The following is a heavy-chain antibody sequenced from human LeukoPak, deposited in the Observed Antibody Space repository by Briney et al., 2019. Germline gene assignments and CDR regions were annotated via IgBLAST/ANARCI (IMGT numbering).Heavy chain of an antibody. D-gene: IGHD3-9*01. Sequence: GGSLRLSCAASGFTFSSYGMHWVRQAPGKGLEWVAFIRYDGSNKYYADSVKGRFTISRDNSKNTLYLQMNSLRAEDTAVYYCAKDRGSGYFDWNDAFDIWGQGTMVTVSS. CDR2: IRYDGSNK. J-gene: IGHJ3*02. CDR1: GFTFSSYG. V-gene: IGHV3-30*02. CDR3: AKDRGSGYFDWNDAFDI.